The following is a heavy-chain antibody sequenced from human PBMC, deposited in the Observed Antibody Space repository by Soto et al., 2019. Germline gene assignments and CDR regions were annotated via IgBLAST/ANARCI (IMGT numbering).Heavy chain of an antibody. V-gene: IGHV4-59*08. D-gene: IGHD4-17*01. CDR3: ASRYGGALAY. CDR1: GGSISSYY. CDR2: IDYSGST. Sequence: QVQLQESGPGLVKPSETLSLTCTVSGGSISSYYWSWIRQPPGKGLEWIGYIDYSGSTNYNPSLKSRVTISVDTSKNQFSLKLSSVTAADTAVYYCASRYGGALAYWCQGTLVTVSS. J-gene: IGHJ4*02.